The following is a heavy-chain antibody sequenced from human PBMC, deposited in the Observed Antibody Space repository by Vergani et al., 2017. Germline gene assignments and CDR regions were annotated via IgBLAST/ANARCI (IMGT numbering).Heavy chain of an antibody. J-gene: IGHJ5*02. V-gene: IGHV1-69-2*01. Sequence: EVQLVQSGAEVKKPGATMKISCKVSGYTFTDHYMHWVKQAPGKGLEWMGGFDPEDGKSIYAQNFQGIVTMTEDASTDKGYMELSSLRSEDTAIYYCTVAGGAPLRLDTWGQGTLVTVSS. CDR2: FDPEDGKS. CDR1: GYTFTDHY. CDR3: TVAGGAPLRLDT. D-gene: IGHD1-26*01.